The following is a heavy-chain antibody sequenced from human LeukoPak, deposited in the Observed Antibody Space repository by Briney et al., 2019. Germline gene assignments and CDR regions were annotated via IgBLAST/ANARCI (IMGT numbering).Heavy chain of an antibody. D-gene: IGHD5-12*01. CDR1: GGSVSSGSYY. J-gene: IGHJ4*02. CDR2: IFYSGST. V-gene: IGHV4-61*01. Sequence: SETLSLTCTVSGGSVSSGSYYWSWIRQPPGKGLECIGYIFYSGSTNYNPSLKSRVTISVDTSKNQFSLKLSSVTAADTAVYYCARVYSGYDSLDYWGQGTLVTVSS. CDR3: ARVYSGYDSLDY.